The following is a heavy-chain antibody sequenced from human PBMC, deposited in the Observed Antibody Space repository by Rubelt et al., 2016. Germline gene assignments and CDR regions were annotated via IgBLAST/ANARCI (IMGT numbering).Heavy chain of an antibody. CDR1: GFSLSTSGVG. J-gene: IGHJ4*02. CDR2: IYWDDDR. V-gene: IGHV2-5*02. D-gene: IGHD3-16*01. CDR3: AHKQGAVFDY. Sequence: QITLKESGPTLVKPTQTLTLTCTFSGFSLSTSGVGVGWIRQPQRRTLEWLAFIYWDDDRRYRPYLKSRPTITKDTAKNQVVLTMTNMDPVDTATYYCAHKQGAVFDYWGQGTLVTVSS.